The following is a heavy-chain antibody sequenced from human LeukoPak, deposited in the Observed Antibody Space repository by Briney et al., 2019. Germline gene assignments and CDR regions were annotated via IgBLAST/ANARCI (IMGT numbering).Heavy chain of an antibody. J-gene: IGHJ3*02. CDR3: ARDHKVVTTISAHDAFDI. CDR1: GYTFTSYY. V-gene: IGHV1-46*01. CDR2: TNPSGGST. D-gene: IGHD4-11*01. Sequence: PGASVKVSCKASGYTFTSYYMHWVRQAPGQGLEWMGITNPSGGSTSYAQKFQGRVTMTRDTSTSTVYMELSSLRSEDTAVYYCARDHKVVTTISAHDAFDIWGQGTMVTVSS.